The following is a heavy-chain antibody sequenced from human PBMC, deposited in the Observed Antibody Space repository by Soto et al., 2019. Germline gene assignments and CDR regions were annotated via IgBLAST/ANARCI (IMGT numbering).Heavy chain of an antibody. CDR2: IIPIFGTA. CDR1: GGTFSSYA. V-gene: IGHV1-69*13. CDR3: ASAVLPYYYDSSGYLHWYFAY. D-gene: IGHD3-22*01. J-gene: IGHJ4*02. Sequence: GASVKVSCKASGGTFSSYAISWVRQAPGQGLEWMGGIIPIFGTANYAQKFQGRVTITADESTSTAYMELSSLRSEDTAVYYCASAVLPYYYDSSGYLHWYFAYWGQGTLVTVSS.